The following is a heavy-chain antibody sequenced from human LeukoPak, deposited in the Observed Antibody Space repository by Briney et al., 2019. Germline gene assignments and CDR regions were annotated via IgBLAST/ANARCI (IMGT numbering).Heavy chain of an antibody. CDR1: GFTFSSYG. D-gene: IGHD4-11*01. V-gene: IGHV3-74*01. CDR2: IKSDESRT. CDR3: ARGRLGYSDG. Sequence: GGSLRLSCAASGFTFSSYGMHWVRQGPGKGLVWVSYIKSDESRTNYADSVKGRFTISRDNAKNTLYLQMNSLGAEATAVYYCARGRLGYSDGWGQGTLVTVSS. J-gene: IGHJ4*02.